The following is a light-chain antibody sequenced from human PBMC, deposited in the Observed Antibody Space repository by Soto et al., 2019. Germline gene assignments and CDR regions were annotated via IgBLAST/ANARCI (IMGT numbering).Light chain of an antibody. CDR3: GTWDSSLTAV. Sequence: QSVLTQPPSVSGAPGQRVTISCSGSSSNIGAGYDVHWYQQLPGTAPRLLIYVSRNRPSGVPDRFSGSKSGTSASLAITGLQTGDEADYYCGTWDSSLTAVFGGGTKLTVL. CDR2: VSR. CDR1: SSNIGAGYD. J-gene: IGLJ3*02. V-gene: IGLV1-40*01.